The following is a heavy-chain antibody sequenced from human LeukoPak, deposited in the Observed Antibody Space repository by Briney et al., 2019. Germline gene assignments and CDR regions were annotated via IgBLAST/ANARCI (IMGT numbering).Heavy chain of an antibody. V-gene: IGHV4-59*01. CDR2: IYYSGST. Sequence: SQTLSLTCTVSGGSISSYYWSWIRQPPGKGLEWIGYIYYSGSTNYNPSLKSRVTISVDTSKNQFSLKLSSVTAADTAVYYCARYSSSWYWFDPWGQGTLVTVSS. CDR1: GGSISSYY. D-gene: IGHD6-13*01. J-gene: IGHJ5*02. CDR3: ARYSSSWYWFDP.